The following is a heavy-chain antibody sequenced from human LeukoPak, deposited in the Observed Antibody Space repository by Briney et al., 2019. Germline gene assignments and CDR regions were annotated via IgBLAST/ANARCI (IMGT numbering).Heavy chain of an antibody. CDR2: ISGSGGST. Sequence: PGGSLRLSCAASGFTFSSYAMSWVRQAPGKGLEWVSAISGSGGSTYYADSVKGRFTISRDNSKNTLYLQMNSLRAEGTAVYYCAKDLRRYSYGSGLQFDPWGQGTLVTVSS. V-gene: IGHV3-23*01. D-gene: IGHD3-10*01. CDR3: AKDLRRYSYGSGLQFDP. J-gene: IGHJ5*02. CDR1: GFTFSSYA.